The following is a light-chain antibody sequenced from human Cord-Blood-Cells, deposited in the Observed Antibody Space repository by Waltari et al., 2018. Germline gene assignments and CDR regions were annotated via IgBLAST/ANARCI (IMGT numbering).Light chain of an antibody. J-gene: IGLJ2*01. CDR3: AAWDDSLSGPV. CDR2: RNN. V-gene: IGLV1-47*01. Sequence: QSVLTQPPSASGTPGQRVTISCSGSSSTIGSNYVYWYQQLPVTAPKLLIYRNNQRPSGLPDRFSGSKSGTSASLAISGLRSEDEADYYCAAWDDSLSGPVFGGGTKLTVL. CDR1: SSTIGSNY.